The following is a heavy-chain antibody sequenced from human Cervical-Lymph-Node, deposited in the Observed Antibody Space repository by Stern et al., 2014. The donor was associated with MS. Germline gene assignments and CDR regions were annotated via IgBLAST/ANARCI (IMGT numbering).Heavy chain of an antibody. CDR1: GDTFAGPY. V-gene: IGHV1-2*06. Sequence: QVQLVQSGAEVKEPGASVKVSCKVSGDTFAGPYMHWVRQAPGQGLEWMGRINRNSGDTNYAQKFQGRVIMTWDTSITTAYMDLRWLTTDDTALYYCARDMGTYSGSESWGQGTLVTVSS. D-gene: IGHD6-13*01. CDR2: INRNSGDT. J-gene: IGHJ5*02. CDR3: ARDMGTYSGSES.